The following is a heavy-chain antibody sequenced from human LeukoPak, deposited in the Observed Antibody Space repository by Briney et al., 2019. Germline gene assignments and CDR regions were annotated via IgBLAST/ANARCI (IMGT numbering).Heavy chain of an antibody. Sequence: ASVKVSCKASGYTFTSYYMHWVRQATGQGLEWMGWMNPNSGNTGYAQKFQGRVTMTRNTSISTAYMELSSLRSEDTAVYYCARGRYYGSGSYYDDYYYYYGMDVWGQGTTVTVSS. J-gene: IGHJ6*01. D-gene: IGHD3-10*01. CDR2: MNPNSGNT. CDR3: ARGRYYGSGSYYDDYYYYYGMDV. V-gene: IGHV1-8*02. CDR1: GYTFTSYY.